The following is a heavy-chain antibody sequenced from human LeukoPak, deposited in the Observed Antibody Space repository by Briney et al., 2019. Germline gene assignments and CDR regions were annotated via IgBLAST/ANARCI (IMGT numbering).Heavy chain of an antibody. CDR1: GFTFSSYS. J-gene: IGHJ4*02. D-gene: IGHD3-10*01. CDR2: ISSSSSPI. V-gene: IGHV3-48*02. CDR3: ARESNMVRGVIYDFDY. Sequence: GGSLRLSCAASGFTFSSYSMNWVRQALGKGLEWVSYISSSSSPIYYADSVKGRFTISRDNAKSSLYLQMNSLRDEDTAVYYCARESNMVRGVIYDFDYWGQGTLVTVSS.